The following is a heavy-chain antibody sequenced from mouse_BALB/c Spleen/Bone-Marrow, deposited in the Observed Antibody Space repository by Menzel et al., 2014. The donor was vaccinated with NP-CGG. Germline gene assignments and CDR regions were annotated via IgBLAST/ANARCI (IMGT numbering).Heavy chain of an antibody. Sequence: EVQLQQSGAELVKPGASVKLSCTASGFNIKDTYMHWVKQRPEQGLEWIARIDPANGNTKYDPKFQGKATITADTSSNTAYLQLSSLTSEDTAVYYCARYYYGSSYFDYWGQGTTLTVSS. CDR2: IDPANGNT. V-gene: IGHV14-3*02. D-gene: IGHD1-1*01. CDR1: GFNIKDTY. CDR3: ARYYYGSSYFDY. J-gene: IGHJ2*01.